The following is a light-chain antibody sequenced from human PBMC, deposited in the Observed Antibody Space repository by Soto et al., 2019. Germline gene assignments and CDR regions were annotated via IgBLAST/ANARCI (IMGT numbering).Light chain of an antibody. CDR1: QSLLHITGETF. V-gene: IGKV2D-29*02. Sequence: DVVITQTPLSLSSAPLQPSSISCKSSQSLLHITGETFLFWYLQKPGQSPQLLIYEVSTRVSGVPDRFSGSGSGTDYTLEISRVETDDVGIYYCMQSTQLPPTFGQGTRLE. CDR2: EVS. J-gene: IGKJ5*01. CDR3: MQSTQLPPT.